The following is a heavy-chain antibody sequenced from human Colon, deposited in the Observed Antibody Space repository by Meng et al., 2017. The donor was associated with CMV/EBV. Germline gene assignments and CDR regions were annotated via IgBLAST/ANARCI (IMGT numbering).Heavy chain of an antibody. CDR2: INPSGGST. CDR3: ARGGSIVVVPAARALDAFDI. D-gene: IGHD2-2*01. V-gene: IGHV1-46*01. J-gene: IGHJ3*02. Sequence: ASVKVSCKASGYTFTSYYMHWVRQAPGQGLEWMGIINPSGGSTSYAQKFQGRVTMTRDTSTSTVYMELSSLRSEDTAVYYCARGGSIVVVPAARALDAFDIWGQGTMVTVSS. CDR1: GYTFTSYY.